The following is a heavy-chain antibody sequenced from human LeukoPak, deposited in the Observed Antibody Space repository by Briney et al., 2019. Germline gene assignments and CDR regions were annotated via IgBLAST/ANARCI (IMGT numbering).Heavy chain of an antibody. V-gene: IGHV3-74*01. D-gene: IGHD1-26*01. J-gene: IGHJ4*02. CDR1: GFTFSSYW. CDR2: INSDGSST. CDR3: AREGIVGAMDD. Sequence: GGSLRLSCAASGFTFSSYWMHWVRQAPGKGLVWVSRINSDGSSTSYADSVKGRFTISRDNAKNTLYLQMNSLRAEDTAVYYCAREGIVGAMDDWGQGTLVTVSS.